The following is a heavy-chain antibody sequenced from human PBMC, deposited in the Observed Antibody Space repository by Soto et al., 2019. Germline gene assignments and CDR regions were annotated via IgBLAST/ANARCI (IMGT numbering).Heavy chain of an antibody. J-gene: IGHJ6*03. D-gene: IGHD5-18*01. CDR2: INHSGST. V-gene: IGHV4-34*01. CDR3: ARRIRGYTRTYYYYYMDV. CDR1: GGSFSGYY. Sequence: PSETLSLTCAVYGGSFSGYYWSWIRQPPGKGLEWIGEINHSGSTNYNPSLKSRVTISVDTSKNQFSLKLSSVTAADTAVYYCARRIRGYTRTYYYYYMDVWGKGTTVTVSS.